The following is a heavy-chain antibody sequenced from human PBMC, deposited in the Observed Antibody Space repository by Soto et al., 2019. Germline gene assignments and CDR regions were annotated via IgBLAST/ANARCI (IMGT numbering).Heavy chain of an antibody. CDR1: GGSFSGYY. Sequence: PSETLSLTCAVYGGSFSGYYWSWIRQPPGKGLEWIGEINHSGSTNYNPSLKSRVTISVDTSKNQFSLKLSSVTAADTAVYYCARTDYYGSGSYSYWGQGTLVTVSS. J-gene: IGHJ4*02. D-gene: IGHD3-10*01. CDR3: ARTDYYGSGSYSY. V-gene: IGHV4-34*01. CDR2: INHSGST.